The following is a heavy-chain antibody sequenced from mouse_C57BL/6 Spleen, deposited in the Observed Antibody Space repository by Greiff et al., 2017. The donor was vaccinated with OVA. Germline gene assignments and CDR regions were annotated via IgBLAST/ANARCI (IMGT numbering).Heavy chain of an antibody. V-gene: IGHV5-16*01. CDR3: AREEGLGRAYFDY. J-gene: IGHJ2*01. D-gene: IGHD4-1*01. CDR2: INYDGSST. Sequence: EVQLQESEGGLVQPGSSMKLSCTASGFTFSDYYMAWVRQVPEKGLEWVANINYDGSSTYYLDSLKSRFIISRDNAKNILYLQMSSLKSEDTATYYCAREEGLGRAYFDYWGQGTTLTVSS. CDR1: GFTFSDYY.